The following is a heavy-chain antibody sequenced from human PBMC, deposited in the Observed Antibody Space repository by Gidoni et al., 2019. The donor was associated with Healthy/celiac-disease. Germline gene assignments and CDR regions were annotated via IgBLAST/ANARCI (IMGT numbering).Heavy chain of an antibody. J-gene: IGHJ4*02. Sequence: EVQLVESGGNLVKPGGSLRLSCAASGFTFSSYSMNWVRQAPGKGLEWVSSISSSSSYIYYADSVKGRFTISRDNAKNSLYLQMNSLRAEDTAVYYCAREHYGDPVRFDYWGQGTLVTVSS. CDR1: GFTFSSYS. CDR3: AREHYGDPVRFDY. V-gene: IGHV3-21*01. D-gene: IGHD4-17*01. CDR2: ISSSSSYI.